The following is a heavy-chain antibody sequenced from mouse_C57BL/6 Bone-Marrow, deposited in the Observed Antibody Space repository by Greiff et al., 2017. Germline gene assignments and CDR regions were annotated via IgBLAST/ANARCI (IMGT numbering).Heavy chain of an antibody. CDR3: ARTFITTVVAGGYYAMDY. CDR1: GYTFTSYW. V-gene: IGHV1-69*01. Sequence: VQLQQPGAELVMPGASVKLSCKASGYTFTSYWMHWVKQRPGQGLEWIGEIDPSDSYTNYTQKLKGKSTLTVDKSSSTAYMQLSSLTSEGSAVYYCARTFITTVVAGGYYAMDYWGQGTSVTVSS. D-gene: IGHD1-1*01. CDR2: IDPSDSYT. J-gene: IGHJ4*01.